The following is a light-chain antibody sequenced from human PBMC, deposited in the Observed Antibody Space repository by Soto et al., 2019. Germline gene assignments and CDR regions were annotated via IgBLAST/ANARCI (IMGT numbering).Light chain of an antibody. CDR2: EVN. CDR3: SSYTSSRTYV. V-gene: IGLV2-14*01. J-gene: IGLJ1*01. CDR1: SSDVAFYNH. Sequence: QSALTQPASVSGSPGQSITISCTGTSSDVAFYNHVSWYQQHPGKAPKLLIYEVNNRPSGVSHRFSGSKSGNTASLTISGLQAEDEADYYCSSYTSSRTYVFGTGTKVTVL.